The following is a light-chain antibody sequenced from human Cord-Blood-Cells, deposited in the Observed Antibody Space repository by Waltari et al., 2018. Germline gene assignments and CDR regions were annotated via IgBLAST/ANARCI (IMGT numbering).Light chain of an antibody. V-gene: IGKV4-1*01. CDR3: QQYYSTPYS. CDR1: QSVLYSSNNKNY. J-gene: IGKJ2*03. CDR2: CAS. Sequence: DIVMTQSPDSLPVSLGERATINSKSSQSVLYSSNNKNYLAWYQQKPGQPPKLLIYCASTRESGVPDRFSGSGSGTDFTLTISSLQAEDVAVYYCQQYYSTPYSFGQGTKLEIK.